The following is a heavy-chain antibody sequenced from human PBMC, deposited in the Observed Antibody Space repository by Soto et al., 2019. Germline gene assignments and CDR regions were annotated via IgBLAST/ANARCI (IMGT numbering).Heavy chain of an antibody. CDR3: ARIEEFYFDY. CDR2: IYYSGST. CDR1: GGSISSYY. D-gene: IGHD3-10*01. V-gene: IGHV4-59*01. J-gene: IGHJ4*02. Sequence: PSETLSLTCTVSGGSISSYYWSWIRQPPGKGLEWIGYIYYSGSTNYNPSLKSRVTISVDTSKNQFSLKLSSVTAADTAVYYCARIEEFYFDYWGQGTLVTVSS.